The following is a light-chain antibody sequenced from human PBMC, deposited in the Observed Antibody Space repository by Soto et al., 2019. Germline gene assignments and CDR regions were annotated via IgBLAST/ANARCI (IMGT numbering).Light chain of an antibody. CDR1: QSVSGW. J-gene: IGKJ1*01. CDR2: DAS. Sequence: DIQMTQSPSSLSASVGDRVTITWRASQSVSGWLAWYQQKPGEAPKLLIYDASALPRGVPSRFSGSGSGTKFTLTIASLQPDDFATYYCQQYETFSGTFGPGTKVDI. CDR3: QQYETFSGT. V-gene: IGKV1-5*01.